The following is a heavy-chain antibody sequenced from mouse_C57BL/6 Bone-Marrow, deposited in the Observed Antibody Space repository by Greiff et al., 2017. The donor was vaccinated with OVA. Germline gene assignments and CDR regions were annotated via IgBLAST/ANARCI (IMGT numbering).Heavy chain of an antibody. CDR3: ARSSGYWAWFAY. V-gene: IGHV1-55*01. J-gene: IGHJ3*01. CDR1: GYTFTSYW. CDR2: IYPGSGST. D-gene: IGHD2-3*01. Sequence: QVQLQQPGAELVKPGASVKMSCKASGYTFTSYWITWVKQRPGQGLEWIGDIYPGSGSTNYNEKFKSKATLTVDTSSSTAYMQLSSLTSEYSAVYYCARSSGYWAWFAYWGQGTLVTVSA.